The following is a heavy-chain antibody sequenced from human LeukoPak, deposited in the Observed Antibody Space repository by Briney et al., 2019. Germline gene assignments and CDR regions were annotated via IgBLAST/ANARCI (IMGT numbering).Heavy chain of an antibody. V-gene: IGHV3-23*01. J-gene: IGHJ3*02. CDR2: ISGSGGST. CDR3: ATELVVVVVAATGQAFDI. D-gene: IGHD2-15*01. Sequence: PGGSLRLSCAASGFTFSSYAMSWVRQAPGEGLEWVSAISGSGGSTYYANSVKGRFTISRDNSKNTLYLQMNSLRAEDTAVYYCATELVVVVVAATGQAFDIWGQGTMVTVSS. CDR1: GFTFSSYA.